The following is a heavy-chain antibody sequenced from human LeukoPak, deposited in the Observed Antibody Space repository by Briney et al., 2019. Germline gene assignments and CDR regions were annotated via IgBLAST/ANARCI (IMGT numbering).Heavy chain of an antibody. CDR3: ARETYYYGSGSYSRWFDP. D-gene: IGHD3-10*01. J-gene: IGHJ5*02. CDR2: IYTSGST. V-gene: IGHV4-4*07. CDR1: GGSISSYY. Sequence: PSETLSLTCTVSGGSISSYYWSWIRQPPGKGLEWIGRIYTSGSTNYNPSLKSRVTMSVDTSKNQFSLKLSSVTAADTAVYYCARETYYYGSGSYSRWFDPWGQGTLVTVSS.